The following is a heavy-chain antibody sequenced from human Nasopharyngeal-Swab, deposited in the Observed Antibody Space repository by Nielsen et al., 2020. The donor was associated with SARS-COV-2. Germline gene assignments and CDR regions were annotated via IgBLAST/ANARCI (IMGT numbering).Heavy chain of an antibody. CDR1: GFTFSSYG. J-gene: IGHJ4*02. D-gene: IGHD1-1*01. CDR2: ISYDGSNK. Sequence: GKSLKISCAASGFTFSSYGMHWVRQAPGKGLEWVAVISYDGSNKYYADSVKGRFTISRDNSKNTLYLQMNSLRAEDTAVYYCARDEAGTANSGFDYWGQGTLVTVSS. CDR3: ARDEAGTANSGFDY. V-gene: IGHV3-30*03.